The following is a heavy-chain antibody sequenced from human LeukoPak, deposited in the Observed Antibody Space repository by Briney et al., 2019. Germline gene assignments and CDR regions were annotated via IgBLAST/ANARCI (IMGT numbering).Heavy chain of an antibody. V-gene: IGHV3-74*01. CDR1: GLTFSSYW. J-gene: IGHJ4*02. CDR3: ASRDQSCSGDTCYPIDY. Sequence: GGSLRLSCAVSGLTFSSYWMHWVRQAPGKGLVWVSRINREGSSTSYADSVKGRFTISRDNAKNTLYLQMNSLRAEDTAVYYCASRDQSCSGDTCYPIDYWGQGTLVTVSS. CDR2: INREGSST. D-gene: IGHD2-15*01.